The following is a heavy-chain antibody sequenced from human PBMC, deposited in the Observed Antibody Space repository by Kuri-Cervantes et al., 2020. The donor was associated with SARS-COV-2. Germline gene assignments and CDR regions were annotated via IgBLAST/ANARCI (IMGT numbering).Heavy chain of an antibody. Sequence: GSLRLSCAVYGGSFSGYYWSWIRQPPGKGLEWIGEINHSGSTNYNPSLKSRVTISVDTSKNQFSLKLSSVTAAGTAVYYCARGPDEGYYFDYWGQGTLVTVSS. J-gene: IGHJ4*02. CDR3: ARGPDEGYYFDY. V-gene: IGHV4-34*01. CDR2: INHSGST. CDR1: GGSFSGYY.